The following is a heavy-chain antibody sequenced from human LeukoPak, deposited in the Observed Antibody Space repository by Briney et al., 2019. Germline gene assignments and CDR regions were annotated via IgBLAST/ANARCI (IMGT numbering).Heavy chain of an antibody. Sequence: PSETLSLTCAVSGDSISTNVYYWGWIRQPPGKGLEWIGSIYYSGHTYYNESLKSRVTLSIDRSKNQFSLRLNSVTAADTAMYYCARAVRTQLIFVFDPWGLGTVVSVSS. CDR3: ARAVRTQLIFVFDP. CDR1: GDSISTNVYY. J-gene: IGHJ5*02. D-gene: IGHD1-1*01. V-gene: IGHV4-39*07. CDR2: IYYSGHT.